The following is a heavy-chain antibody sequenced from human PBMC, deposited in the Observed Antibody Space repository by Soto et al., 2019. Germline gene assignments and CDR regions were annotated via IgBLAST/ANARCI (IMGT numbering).Heavy chain of an antibody. CDR3: AKRSCTNGVCYLAVFDWFDP. J-gene: IGHJ5*02. CDR1: GFTFSSYA. Sequence: EVHLSESGGGLVQPGGSLRLSCTASGFTFSSYAMSWVRQAPGKGLEWVSVISGSGGSTYYADSVKGRFTISRDNSKNTLYLQMNSLRAEDTAVYYCAKRSCTNGVCYLAVFDWFDPWGQGTLVTVSS. CDR2: ISGSGGST. V-gene: IGHV3-23*01. D-gene: IGHD2-8*01.